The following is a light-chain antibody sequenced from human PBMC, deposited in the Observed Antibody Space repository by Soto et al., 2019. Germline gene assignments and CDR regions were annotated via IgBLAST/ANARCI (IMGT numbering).Light chain of an antibody. V-gene: IGKV1-27*01. Sequence: DIQLTQSPSSLSASVGDRVTITCRACQGISNYLAWYQQKPGKVPKLLIYAASTLQSGVPSRFSGSGSGTDFTLTISSLQPEVVATYYCQKYNSAPPEFGQGTKVEIK. CDR3: QKYNSAPPE. CDR2: AAS. CDR1: QGISNY. J-gene: IGKJ1*01.